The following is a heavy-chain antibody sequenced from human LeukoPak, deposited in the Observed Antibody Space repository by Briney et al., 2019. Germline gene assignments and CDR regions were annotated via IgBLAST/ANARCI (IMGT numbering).Heavy chain of an antibody. CDR1: GFTFSSYA. J-gene: IGHJ4*02. V-gene: IGHV3-30-3*01. CDR2: ISYDGSNK. Sequence: GGSLRLSCAASGFTFSSYAMHWVRQAPGKGLEWVAVISYDGSNKYYADSVKGRFTISRDNSKNTLYLQMNSPRAEDTAVYYCARDHAYSSGWHFDYWGQGTLVTVSS. D-gene: IGHD6-19*01. CDR3: ARDHAYSSGWHFDY.